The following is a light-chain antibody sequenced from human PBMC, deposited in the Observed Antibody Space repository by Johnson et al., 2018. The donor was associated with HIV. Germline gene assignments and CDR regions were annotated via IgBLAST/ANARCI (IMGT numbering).Light chain of an antibody. CDR2: DNN. V-gene: IGLV1-51*01. Sequence: QSALTQPPSVSAAPGQKVTISCSGSSSNIGRNYVSWYQQLPGTAPKLLIFDNNKRPSGLPDRFSGSQSGTSTTLGITGLPTGAEADYYCGTWDGSLSAGVFGTGTKVTVL. J-gene: IGLJ1*01. CDR3: GTWDGSLSAGV. CDR1: SSNIGRNY.